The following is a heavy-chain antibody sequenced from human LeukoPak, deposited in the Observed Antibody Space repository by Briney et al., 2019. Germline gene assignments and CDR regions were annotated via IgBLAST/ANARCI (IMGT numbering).Heavy chain of an antibody. D-gene: IGHD3-22*01. Sequence: SETLSLTCTVSGDSISSSSYYWSWIRQPPGKGLEWIGYIYYSGSTNYNPSLKSRVTISVDTSKNQFSPKLSSVTAADTAVYYCARETHYYDSSGYRLWGQGTLVTVSS. CDR2: IYYSGST. CDR1: GDSISSSSYY. CDR3: ARETHYYDSSGYRL. V-gene: IGHV4-61*01. J-gene: IGHJ4*02.